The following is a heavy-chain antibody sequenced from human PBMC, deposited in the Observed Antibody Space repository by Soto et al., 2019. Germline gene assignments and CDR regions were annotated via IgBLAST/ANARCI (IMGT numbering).Heavy chain of an antibody. CDR1: GGSISSYF. CDR2: IYYNGNT. Sequence: SETLSLTCTVSGGSISSYFWSWIRQSPGKGLEWIGYIYYNGNTNYNPSLKSRVTMSVDTSKNQFSLKLSSVTAADTAVYYCARDCTNGVCCGFDYWGQGTLVTVS. D-gene: IGHD2-8*01. V-gene: IGHV4-59*12. J-gene: IGHJ4*02. CDR3: ARDCTNGVCCGFDY.